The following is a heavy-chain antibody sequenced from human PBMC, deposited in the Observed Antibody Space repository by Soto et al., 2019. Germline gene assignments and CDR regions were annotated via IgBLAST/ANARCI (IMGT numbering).Heavy chain of an antibody. D-gene: IGHD3-3*01. V-gene: IGHV1-18*01. J-gene: IGHJ6*02. CDR3: ARDQGITTFGVYAMYYNGMDV. CDR2: INSDNGNT. CDR1: GYSISDSG. Sequence: AAAKVSSKAAGYSISDSGVIWVRQPPGQGLEWLGWINSDNGNTIYAPHLLGRGTLTTDTSTSNSYMDLRSLRSDDTAVYYCARDQGITTFGVYAMYYNGMDVWGPGTTVTVSS.